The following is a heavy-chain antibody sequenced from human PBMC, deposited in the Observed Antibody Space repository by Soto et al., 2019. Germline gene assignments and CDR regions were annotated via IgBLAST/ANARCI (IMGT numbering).Heavy chain of an antibody. CDR1: GFTFNIHN. V-gene: IGHV3-21*01. J-gene: IGHJ4*02. CDR3: ARDNVPSDFFDS. Sequence: PGGSLRLSCSASGFTFNIHNMRWVRQAPGKGLEWVSSISSRSSYIYYSDSVKGRFTISRDNAKNSLYLQMNSLRAEDTAVYYCARDNVPSDFFDSWGQGTLVTVSS. CDR2: ISSRSSYI. D-gene: IGHD2-8*01.